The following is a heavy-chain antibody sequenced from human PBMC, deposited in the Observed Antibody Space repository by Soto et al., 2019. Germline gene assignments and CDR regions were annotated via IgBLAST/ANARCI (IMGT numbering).Heavy chain of an antibody. CDR2: ISGSGGST. J-gene: IGHJ4*02. D-gene: IGHD5-12*01. V-gene: IGHV3-23*01. CDR3: AKDPRVEMATIMPFDY. Sequence: GGSLRLSCAASGFTFSSYAMSWVRQAPGKRLEWVSAISGSGGSTYYADSVKGRFTISRDNSKNTLYLQMNSLRAEDTAVYYCAKDPRVEMATIMPFDYWGQGTLVTVSS. CDR1: GFTFSSYA.